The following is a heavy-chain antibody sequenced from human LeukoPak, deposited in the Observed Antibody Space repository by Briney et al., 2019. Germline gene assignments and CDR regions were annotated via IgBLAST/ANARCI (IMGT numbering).Heavy chain of an antibody. CDR2: IYYTGIT. CDR3: ARPSTPYSNSPFDY. V-gene: IGHV4-59*01. J-gene: IGHJ4*02. CDR1: GGSISSYY. Sequence: SETLSLTCIVSGGSISSYYWSWIRQPPGKGLEWVGYIYYTGITNYNPSLKSRVTISVDTSKNQFSLKLTSVTAADTAVYYCARPSTPYSNSPFDYWGQGTLVTVSS. D-gene: IGHD6-6*01.